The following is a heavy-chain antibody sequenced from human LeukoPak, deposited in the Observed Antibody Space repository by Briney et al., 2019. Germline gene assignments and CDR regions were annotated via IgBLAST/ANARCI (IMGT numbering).Heavy chain of an antibody. V-gene: IGHV3-53*01. J-gene: IGHJ3*02. CDR1: GFTVSSNY. D-gene: IGHD3-22*01. Sequence: GGSLRLSCAASGFTVSSNYMSWVRQAPGKGLEWVSVIYSGGSTYYADSVKGRFTISRDNSKNTLYLQMNSRRAEDTAVYYCARVAHYYDSSGYYHDAFDIWGQGTMVTVSS. CDR3: ARVAHYYDSSGYYHDAFDI. CDR2: IYSGGST.